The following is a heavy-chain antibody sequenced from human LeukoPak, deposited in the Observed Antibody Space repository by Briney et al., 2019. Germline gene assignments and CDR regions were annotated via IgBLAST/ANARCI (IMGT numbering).Heavy chain of an antibody. CDR1: GYTFTSYA. CDR2: IDAGNGNT. Sequence: GASVKVSCKASGYTFTSYAMHWVRQAPGQRLEWMGWIDAGNGNTKYSQKFQGRVTITRDTSASTAYMELRSLRSDDTAVYYCARDLVAAAGTNRYNWFDPWGQGTLVTVSS. CDR3: ARDLVAAAGTNRYNWFDP. V-gene: IGHV1-3*01. J-gene: IGHJ5*02. D-gene: IGHD6-13*01.